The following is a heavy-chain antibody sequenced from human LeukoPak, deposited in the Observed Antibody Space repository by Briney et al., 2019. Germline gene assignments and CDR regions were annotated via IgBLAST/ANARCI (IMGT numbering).Heavy chain of an antibody. Sequence: SETLPLTCTVSGGSISIISSSTYYWGWIRQAPGKGLEWIGTLYYGENSHYNPSLKSRATLSVDTSNNQFSLKLTSVTAADAAVYFCARQLPTAAADTRGYFDYWGQGTVVTVSS. CDR1: GGSISIISSSTYY. CDR3: ARQLPTAAADTRGYFDY. D-gene: IGHD6-25*01. J-gene: IGHJ4*02. V-gene: IGHV4-39*01. CDR2: LYYGENS.